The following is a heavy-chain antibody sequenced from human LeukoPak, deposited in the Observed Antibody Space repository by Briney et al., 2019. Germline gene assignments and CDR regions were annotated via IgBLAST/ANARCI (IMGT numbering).Heavy chain of an antibody. D-gene: IGHD6-19*01. CDR3: ARDQGIAVAGIGDY. CDR1: GFTFSSYG. Sequence: TGGSLRLSCAASGFTFSSYGMHWVRQAPGKGLEYVAAISSNGGSTYYANSVKGRFTISRDNSKNTLYLQMGSLRPEDMAVYFCARDQGIAVAGIGDYWGQGTLVTVSS. J-gene: IGHJ4*02. V-gene: IGHV3-64*01. CDR2: ISSNGGST.